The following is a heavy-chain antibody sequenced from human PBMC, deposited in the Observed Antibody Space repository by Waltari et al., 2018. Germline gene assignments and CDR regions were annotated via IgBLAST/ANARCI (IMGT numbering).Heavy chain of an antibody. CDR1: GGTFGTYA. Sequence: QVHLVQSGAEVRKPGSSVKVSCEASGGTFGTYAISWVRQAPGQGLEWMGGIIPIYGTPNDAQKFQVRVNVAADELTTTAYKELSSLRSDDTAVYYCAKRIVGGPFDVWGQGTMVTVSS. CDR3: AKRIVGGPFDV. D-gene: IGHD1-26*01. CDR2: IIPIYGTP. J-gene: IGHJ3*01. V-gene: IGHV1-69*12.